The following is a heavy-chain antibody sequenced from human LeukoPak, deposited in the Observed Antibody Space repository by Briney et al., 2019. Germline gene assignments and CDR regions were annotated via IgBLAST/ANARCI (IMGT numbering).Heavy chain of an antibody. Sequence: PSETLSLTCAVYGGSFSGYYWSWIRQPPGKGLEWMGEINHRGSTNYNPSLKSRVTISVDTSKNQFSLKLSSVTAADTAVYYCARRPIFPSYYGMDVWGQGTTVTVSS. CDR1: GGSFSGYY. J-gene: IGHJ6*02. V-gene: IGHV4-34*01. D-gene: IGHD3-3*01. CDR2: INHRGST. CDR3: ARRPIFPSYYGMDV.